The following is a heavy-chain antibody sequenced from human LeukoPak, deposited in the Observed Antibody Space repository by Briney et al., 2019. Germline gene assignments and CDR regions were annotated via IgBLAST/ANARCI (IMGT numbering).Heavy chain of an antibody. CDR3: SKDRGYSFGIPYDYGMDV. CDR1: GFSFNNFA. D-gene: IGHD5-18*01. Sequence: GGSLRLSCAASGFSFNNFAMNWVRQAPGKGLEWDSAISGSGATTLYADSVKGRFTISRDNSNNTLFLQMNSLRAEDTAVYYCSKDRGYSFGIPYDYGMDVWGQGTTVTVSS. J-gene: IGHJ6*02. V-gene: IGHV3-23*01. CDR2: ISGSGATT.